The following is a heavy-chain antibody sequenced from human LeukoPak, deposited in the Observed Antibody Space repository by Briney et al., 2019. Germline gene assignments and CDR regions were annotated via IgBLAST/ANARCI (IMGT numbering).Heavy chain of an antibody. D-gene: IGHD3-16*01. Sequence: EALRLSCAASGLTFSNYAMTWVRQAPGKGLEWVSAISTNGDRTYCADSVKGRFTVSRDNFKNTLYLQMNSLRAEDTALYYCARKLWHRNDCWGQGTLVTVSS. V-gene: IGHV3-23*01. J-gene: IGHJ4*02. CDR3: ARKLWHRNDC. CDR2: ISTNGDRT. CDR1: GLTFSNYA.